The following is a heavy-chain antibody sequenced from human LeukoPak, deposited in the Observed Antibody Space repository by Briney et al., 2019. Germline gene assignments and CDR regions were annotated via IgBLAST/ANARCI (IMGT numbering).Heavy chain of an antibody. CDR1: GGSISSGDYY. CDR2: IYYSGST. V-gene: IGHV4-30-4*01. Sequence: PSETLSLTCTVSGGSISSGDYYWSWIRQPPGKGLEWIGYIYYSGSTYYSPSLKSRVTISVDTSKNQFSLKLSSVTAADTAVYYCARVTQGWSTSYNWFDPWGQGTLVTVSS. J-gene: IGHJ5*02. CDR3: ARVTQGWSTSYNWFDP. D-gene: IGHD1-26*01.